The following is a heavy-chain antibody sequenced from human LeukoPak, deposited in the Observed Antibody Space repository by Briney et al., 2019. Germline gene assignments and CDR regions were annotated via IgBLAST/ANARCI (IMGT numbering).Heavy chain of an antibody. J-gene: IGHJ4*02. Sequence: GGSLRLSCAASGFTFSTYWMSWVRQAPGKGLEWVSSISGSGGSTYYADSVKGRFTISRDNSKNTLFLQMNSLRAEDTAVYYCAKDRAADDFGPLDYWGQGTLVTVSS. CDR1: GFTFSTYW. D-gene: IGHD3/OR15-3a*01. CDR2: ISGSGGST. CDR3: AKDRAADDFGPLDY. V-gene: IGHV3-23*01.